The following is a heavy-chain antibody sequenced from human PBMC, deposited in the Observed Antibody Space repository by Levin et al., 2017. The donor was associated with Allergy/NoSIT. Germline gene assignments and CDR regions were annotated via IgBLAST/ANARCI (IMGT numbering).Heavy chain of an antibody. CDR1: GYTFTNYY. CDR2: INPSGGST. Sequence: ASVKVSCKAFGYTFTNYYVHWVRQAPGQGLEWMGIINPSGGSTTDAQKFQGRVTMTSDTSTSTVFMYLSSLRSDDTAVYYCARASGDYDGDFDYWGQGTLVTVSS. J-gene: IGHJ4*02. D-gene: IGHD4-17*01. CDR3: ARASGDYDGDFDY. V-gene: IGHV1-46*01.